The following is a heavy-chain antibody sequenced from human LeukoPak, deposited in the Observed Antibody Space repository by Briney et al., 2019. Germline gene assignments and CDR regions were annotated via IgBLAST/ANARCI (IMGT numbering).Heavy chain of an antibody. Sequence: ASVKVSCKASGYTFTSYDINWVRQATGQGLEWMGWMNPNSGNTGYAQEFQGRVTMTRNTSISTAYMELSSLRSEDTAVYYCARGLRVVAVVVPAAIRYWFDPWGQGTLVTVSS. D-gene: IGHD2-2*01. J-gene: IGHJ5*02. CDR1: GYTFTSYD. CDR2: MNPNSGNT. V-gene: IGHV1-8*01. CDR3: ARGLRVVAVVVPAAIRYWFDP.